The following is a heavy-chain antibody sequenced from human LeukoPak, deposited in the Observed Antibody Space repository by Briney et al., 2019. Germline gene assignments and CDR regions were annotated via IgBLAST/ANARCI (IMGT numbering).Heavy chain of an antibody. CDR2: TRYDGTYK. V-gene: IGHV3-30*02. CDR1: GFSFSSYG. J-gene: IGHJ6*03. Sequence: GGSLRLSCVASGFSFSSYGMHWVRQSPGKGLEWVAFTRYDGTYKYYADSVEGRFTISRDNSKSTLYLQMNSLRGEDTAFYYCARDTSLWTTYYYMDVWGKGTTVTVSS. D-gene: IGHD3/OR15-3a*01. CDR3: ARDTSLWTTYYYMDV.